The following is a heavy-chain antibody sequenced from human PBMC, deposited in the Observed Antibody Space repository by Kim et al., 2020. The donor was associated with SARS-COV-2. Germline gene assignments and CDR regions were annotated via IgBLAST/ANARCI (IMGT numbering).Heavy chain of an antibody. D-gene: IGHD6-13*01. Sequence: SETLSLTCAVSGGSISSSYWWSWVRQPPGKGLEWIGEIYHSGSTNYNPSLKSRATTSVDKSKNQFSLKLSSVTAAETAVYYCARDLRGYSSSWYSLDYYYGMDVWGQGTTVTVSS. CDR3: ARDLRGYSSSWYSLDYYYGMDV. CDR2: IYHSGST. V-gene: IGHV4-4*02. J-gene: IGHJ6*02. CDR1: GGSISSSYW.